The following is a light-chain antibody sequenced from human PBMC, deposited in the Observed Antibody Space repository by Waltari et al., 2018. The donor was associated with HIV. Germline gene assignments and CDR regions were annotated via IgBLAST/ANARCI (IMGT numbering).Light chain of an antibody. CDR2: EDN. CDR3: YSTDDSGNPLAV. CDR1: ALPRKY. J-gene: IGLJ7*01. Sequence: SYELPQPPSVSVSPGQTARITCSGDALPRKYAYWYQQKSGQAPVLVSYEDNRRPSGIPERFSGSSSGTMATLTISGAQVEDEGDYYCYSTDDSGNPLAVFGGGTQLTVL. V-gene: IGLV3-10*01.